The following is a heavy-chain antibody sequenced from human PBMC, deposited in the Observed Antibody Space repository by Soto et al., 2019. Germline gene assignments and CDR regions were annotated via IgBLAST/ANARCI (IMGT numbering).Heavy chain of an antibody. CDR2: MSYDGSNE. V-gene: IGHV3-30*18. CDR1: GFTFSHYA. CDR3: AKDGSQHFDY. D-gene: IGHD1-26*01. Sequence: QVQLVESGGGVVQPGRSLRLSCAASGFTFSHYAMHWVRQAPGKGLEWVALMSYDGSNEYYADSVKGRFTISRDNSKNSLYLLMHGLRAEDAAVYYCAKDGSQHFDYRGQGPLVTVSS. J-gene: IGHJ4*02.